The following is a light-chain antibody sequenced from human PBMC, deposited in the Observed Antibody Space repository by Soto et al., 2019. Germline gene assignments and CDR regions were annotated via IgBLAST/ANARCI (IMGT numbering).Light chain of an antibody. CDR1: SSDIGGYNY. V-gene: IGLV2-8*01. J-gene: IGLJ2*01. Sequence: QSALTQPPSASGSPGQSVTISCTGTSSDIGGYNYVSWYQQHPGKAPKVMIYEVSKRPSGVPDRFSGSKSGNTASLTVSGLQSEDEADYYCSSYAGSNNLVFGGGTKFTVL. CDR2: EVS. CDR3: SSYAGSNNLV.